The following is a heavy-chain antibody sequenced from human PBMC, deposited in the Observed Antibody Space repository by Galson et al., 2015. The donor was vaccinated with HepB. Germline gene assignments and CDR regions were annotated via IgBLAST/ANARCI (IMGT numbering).Heavy chain of an antibody. CDR1: GLTFGDYA. CDR2: IRGKAYGETT. D-gene: IGHD3-3*01. Sequence: SLRLSCATSGLTFGDYAMSWFRQAPGKGLEWVGFIRGKAYGETTEYAASVKGRFTISRDDSRGIAYLQMNSLKTEDTAVYYCTRDRTFWSGDYRQPGSKNYYYMDVWGKGTMVTVSS. V-gene: IGHV3-49*03. CDR3: TRDRTFWSGDYRQPGSKNYYYMDV. J-gene: IGHJ6*03.